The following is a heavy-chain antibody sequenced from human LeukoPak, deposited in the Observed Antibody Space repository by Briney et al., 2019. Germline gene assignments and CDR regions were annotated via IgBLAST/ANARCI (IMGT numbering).Heavy chain of an antibody. D-gene: IGHD2-8*02. V-gene: IGHV3-21*01. CDR2: ISSSSYI. CDR3: ARDGFTGAPDY. Sequence: PGGSLRLSCAASGFTFSSYSMNWVRQAPGKGLEWVSSISSSSYIYYADSVKGRFTISRDNAKNSLYLQMNSLRAEDTAVYYCARDGFTGAPDYWGQGTLVTVSS. CDR1: GFTFSSYS. J-gene: IGHJ4*02.